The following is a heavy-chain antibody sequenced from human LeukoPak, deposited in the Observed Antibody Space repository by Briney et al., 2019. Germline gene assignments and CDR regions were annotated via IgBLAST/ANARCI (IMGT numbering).Heavy chain of an antibody. Sequence: NPSETLSLTCTVSGGSISRGGYYWSWIRQPPGKGLEWIGYIYHSGSTYYNPSLKSRVTISVDTSKNQFSLKLSSVTAADTAVYYCARHFEGQWLDYWYFDLWGRGTLVTVSS. D-gene: IGHD6-19*01. J-gene: IGHJ2*01. CDR2: IYHSGST. V-gene: IGHV4-30-2*01. CDR1: GGSISRGGYY. CDR3: ARHFEGQWLDYWYFDL.